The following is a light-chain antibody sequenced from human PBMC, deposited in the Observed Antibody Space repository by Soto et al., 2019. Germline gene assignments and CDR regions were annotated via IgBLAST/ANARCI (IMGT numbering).Light chain of an antibody. CDR3: QSYDSSLRGV. J-gene: IGLJ2*01. CDR1: SSNIGAGYD. V-gene: IGLV1-40*01. Sequence: QLVLTQPPSVSGAPGQRVTISCTGNSSNIGAGYDVHWYQQFPGTAPKLLIYGNNNRPSGVPDRFSGSNSGTSASLAITGLQAEDEADYYCQSYDSSLRGVFGGGTKVTVL. CDR2: GNN.